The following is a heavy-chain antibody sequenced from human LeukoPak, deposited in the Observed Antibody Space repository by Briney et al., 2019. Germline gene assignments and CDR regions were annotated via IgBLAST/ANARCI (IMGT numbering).Heavy chain of an antibody. CDR3: AHRPFYSGTHWDGGTFDY. CDR1: GFSLSTSGVG. V-gene: IGHV2-5*01. CDR2: IYWNDDK. D-gene: IGHD1-26*01. J-gene: IGHJ4*02. Sequence: GSGPTLVKPTQTLTLTCTFSGFSLSTSGVGVGWIRQPPGKALELLALIYWNDDKRYSPSLRSRLTITKDTSKNQVVLTMTNMDPVDTATYFCAHRPFYSGTHWDGGTFDYWGQGALVTVSS.